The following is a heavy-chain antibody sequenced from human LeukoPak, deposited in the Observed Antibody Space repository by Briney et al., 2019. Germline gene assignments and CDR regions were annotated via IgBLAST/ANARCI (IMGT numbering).Heavy chain of an antibody. CDR1: VYTFTSYD. D-gene: IGHD5-24*01. Sequence: ASVKVSCKASVYTFTSYDINWVRQATGQGLEWMGWMNPNSGNTGYAQKFQGRVTMTRNTSISTAYMELSSLRSEDTAVYYCARVKRWLQLQPFDYWGQGTLVTVSS. V-gene: IGHV1-8*01. CDR3: ARVKRWLQLQPFDY. CDR2: MNPNSGNT. J-gene: IGHJ4*02.